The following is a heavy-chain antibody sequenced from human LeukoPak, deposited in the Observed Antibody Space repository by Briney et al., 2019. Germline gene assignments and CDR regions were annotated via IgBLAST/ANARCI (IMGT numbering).Heavy chain of an antibody. V-gene: IGHV3-48*03. CDR3: ARVQTTVTTLDY. CDR2: ISSSGSTR. J-gene: IGHJ4*02. D-gene: IGHD4-17*01. Sequence: GGSLRLSCAASGFTFSSYEMNWVRQAPGQGLEWVSYISSSGSTRYYADSVQGRFTISRDNAKNSLYLQMNSLRAEDTAVYYCARVQTTVTTLDYWGQGTLVTVSS. CDR1: GFTFSSYE.